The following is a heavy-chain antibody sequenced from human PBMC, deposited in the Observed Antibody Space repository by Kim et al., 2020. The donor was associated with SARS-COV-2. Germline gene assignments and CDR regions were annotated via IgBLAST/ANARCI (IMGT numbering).Heavy chain of an antibody. CDR3: ARGFKYSSSPRGAFDI. D-gene: IGHD6-6*01. CDR1: GGSFSGYY. J-gene: IGHJ3*02. CDR2: INHSGST. Sequence: SETLSLTCAVYGGSFSGYYWSWIRQPPGKGLEWIGEINHSGSTNYNPSLKSRVTISVDTSKNQFSLKLSSVTAADTAVYYCARGFKYSSSPRGAFDIWGQGTMVTVSS. V-gene: IGHV4-34*01.